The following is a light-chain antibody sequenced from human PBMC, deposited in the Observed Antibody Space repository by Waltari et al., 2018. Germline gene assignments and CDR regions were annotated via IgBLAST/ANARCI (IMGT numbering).Light chain of an antibody. V-gene: IGLV1-36*01. CDR3: ASWDDSLNGPV. CDR1: TSNIGKNH. CDR2: YNN. J-gene: IGLJ3*02. Sequence: QSVLTQPPSMSEAPRQRVTISCSGSTSNIGKNHVRWYQQLPGKAPKFLIYYNNLKPSWVSARFSGSKSGTSASLTISELQSEDEADYFCASWDDSLNGPVFGGGTKVTVL.